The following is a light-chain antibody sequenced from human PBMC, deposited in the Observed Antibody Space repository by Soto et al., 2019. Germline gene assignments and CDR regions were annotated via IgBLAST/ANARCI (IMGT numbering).Light chain of an antibody. Sequence: IVMTQSPATLSVSPWERATLSCRASQSVSSNLAWYQQKPGQAPRLLIYGASTRATGIPARFSGSGSGTDFTLTISSLEPEDSAVYYCQQRSNWPSLTFGGGTKVDIK. CDR2: GAS. CDR3: QQRSNWPSLT. J-gene: IGKJ4*01. CDR1: QSVSSN. V-gene: IGKV3-15*01.